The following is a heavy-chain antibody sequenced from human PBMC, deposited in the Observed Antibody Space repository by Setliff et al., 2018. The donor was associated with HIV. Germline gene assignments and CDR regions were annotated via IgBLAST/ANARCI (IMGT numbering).Heavy chain of an antibody. CDR2: MSYTGIN. V-gene: IGHV4-31*01. D-gene: IGHD3-22*01. J-gene: IGHJ6*04. Sequence: SETLSLTCTVSGGSISSSTYYWNWFRQSPGKGLEWIGYMSYTGINNYNPSLKSLVTISLDTSKNQFSLKLTSVTAADTTVYYCARGLRLFGVPKVPDVWGKGTTVTVSS. CDR1: GGSISSSTYY. CDR3: ARGLRLFGVPKVPDV.